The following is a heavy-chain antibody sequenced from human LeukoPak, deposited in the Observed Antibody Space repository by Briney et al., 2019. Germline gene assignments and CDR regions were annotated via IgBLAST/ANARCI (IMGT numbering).Heavy chain of an antibody. CDR2: FYNSGST. D-gene: IGHD3-16*01. CDR1: GASISNYY. V-gene: IGHV4-4*07. J-gene: IGHJ4*02. Sequence: SSETLSLTCSVSGASISNYYWSWIRQPAGKGLEFIGLFYNSGSTNCNPSLKSRVTMSVDTSKNQFSLKLSSVTAADAAVYYCARVGDYALKDWGQGTLVTVSS. CDR3: ARVGDYALKD.